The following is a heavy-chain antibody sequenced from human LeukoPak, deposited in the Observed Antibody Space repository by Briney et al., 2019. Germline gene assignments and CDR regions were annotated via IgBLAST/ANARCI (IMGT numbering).Heavy chain of an antibody. D-gene: IGHD4-17*01. V-gene: IGHV3-23*01. CDR3: TKDPNGDYIGAFDA. CDR2: ITGNGATR. CDR1: GVSLSAYA. Sequence: GGTLRLFCADPGVSLSAYAVTWVRQAPGKGLEWVSSITGNGATRVYSDSAKGRFTTSWDNSKNMVYLQLNSLRVEDTALYYCTKDPNGDYIGAFDAWGQGTLVTVSS. J-gene: IGHJ5*02.